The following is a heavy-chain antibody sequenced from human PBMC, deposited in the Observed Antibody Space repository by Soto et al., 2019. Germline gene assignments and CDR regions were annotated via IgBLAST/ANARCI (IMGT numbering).Heavy chain of an antibody. D-gene: IGHD3-10*01. CDR3: ATVITMVRGVGYYYGMDV. J-gene: IGHJ6*02. V-gene: IGHV4-30-4*08. CDR1: GGSISRSSYS. Sequence: PSETLSLTCTVSGGSISRSSYSWDWIRQPPGKGLEWIGYIYYSGSTYYNPSLKSRVTISVDTSKNQFSLKLSSVTAADTAVYYCATVITMVRGVGYYYGMDVWGQGTTVTV. CDR2: IYYSGST.